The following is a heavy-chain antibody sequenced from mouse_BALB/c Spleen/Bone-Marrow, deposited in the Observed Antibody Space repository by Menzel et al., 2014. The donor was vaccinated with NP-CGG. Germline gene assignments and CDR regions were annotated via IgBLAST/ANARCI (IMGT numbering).Heavy chain of an antibody. CDR2: ISYSGNT. CDR3: ARGTGYYFDY. Sequence: EVQLVESGPSLVKPSQTLSLTCSVTGVSITNAYWNWIRKFPGNKIDYMGYISYSGNTYSNPSLKSRISITRDTSKNQFFLQLNSVTTEDTATYCCARGTGYYFDYWGQGTALTVSS. CDR1: GVSITNAY. D-gene: IGHD3-3*01. J-gene: IGHJ2*01. V-gene: IGHV3-8*02.